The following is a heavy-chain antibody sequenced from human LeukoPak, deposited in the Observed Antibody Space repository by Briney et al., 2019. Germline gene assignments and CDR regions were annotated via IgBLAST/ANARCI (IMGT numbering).Heavy chain of an antibody. D-gene: IGHD2-2*01. CDR2: IHDTGST. Sequence: SETLSLTCSVSGGSLSSHYWSWIRQPPGKGLERIGHIHDTGSTFYNPSLRGGVTISLDTSNNQFSLKLTSITAADTAVYYCARFSSGCSTSSCYLTYWGQGTLVTVS. CDR3: ARFSSGCSTSSCYLTY. CDR1: GGSLSSHY. J-gene: IGHJ4*02. V-gene: IGHV4-59*11.